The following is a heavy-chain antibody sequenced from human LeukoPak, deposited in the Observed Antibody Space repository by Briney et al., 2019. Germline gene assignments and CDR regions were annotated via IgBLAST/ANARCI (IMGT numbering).Heavy chain of an antibody. CDR3: ARDPHYYDSSGYPYY. J-gene: IGHJ4*02. D-gene: IGHD3-22*01. CDR1: GYTFTGYY. V-gene: IGHV1-2*02. CDR2: INPNSGGT. Sequence: ASVKVSCKASGYTFTGYYMHWVRQAPGQGLEWMGWINPNSGGTNYAQKFQGRVTMTRDTSISTAYMELSRLRSDDTAVYYCARDPHYYDSSGYPYYWGQGTLVTVSS.